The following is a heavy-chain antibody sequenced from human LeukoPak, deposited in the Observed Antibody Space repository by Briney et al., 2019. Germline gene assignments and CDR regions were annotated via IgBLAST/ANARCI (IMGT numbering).Heavy chain of an antibody. CDR3: AREGDWAGTAY. V-gene: IGHV6-1*01. CDR2: TCYRSRWGS. D-gene: IGHD3/OR15-3a*01. J-gene: IGHJ4*02. Sequence: SQTLSLTCAISGDSVSSKSACWTWIRQSPSSGLEWLGRTCYRSRWGSDYAPSLKSRISINADTSKTQFSLQLNSVTPEDTAVYYCAREGDWAGTAYWGQGTLVAVSA. CDR1: GDSVSSKSAC.